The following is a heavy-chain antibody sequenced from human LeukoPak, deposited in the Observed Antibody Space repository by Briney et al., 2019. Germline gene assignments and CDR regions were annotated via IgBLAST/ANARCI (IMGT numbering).Heavy chain of an antibody. CDR3: AKDQVISGSEASDI. D-gene: IGHD2-21*01. CDR2: ISGSGVGT. Sequence: GGSLRLSCAASGFTFSSYTMNWVRQAPGKGLEWVSAISGSGVGTYYADSVKGRFTISRDNSWNTVYLQMSSLRAEDTAVYYCAKDQVISGSEASDIWGQGTMVAVSS. CDR1: GFTFSSYT. J-gene: IGHJ3*02. V-gene: IGHV3-23*01.